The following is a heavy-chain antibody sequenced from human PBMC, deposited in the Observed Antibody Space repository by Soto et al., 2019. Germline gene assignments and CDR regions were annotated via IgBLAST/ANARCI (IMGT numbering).Heavy chain of an antibody. J-gene: IGHJ6*03. CDR2: INHSGST. Sequence: NPSETLSLTCAVYGGSFSGYYWSWIRQPPGKGLEWIGEINHSGSTNYNPSLKSRVTISVDTSKNQFSLKLSSVTAADTAVYYCARAKVGEDRYYYYYYMDVWGKGTTVTVSS. CDR3: ARAKVGEDRYYYYYYMDV. V-gene: IGHV4-34*01. D-gene: IGHD3-16*01. CDR1: GGSFSGYY.